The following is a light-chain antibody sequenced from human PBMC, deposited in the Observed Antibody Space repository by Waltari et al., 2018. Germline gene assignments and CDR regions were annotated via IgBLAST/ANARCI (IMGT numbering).Light chain of an antibody. CDR3: GTWDSSLSGAV. V-gene: IGLV1-51*02. J-gene: IGLJ7*01. CDR1: SSNIGNNY. CDR2: ENS. Sequence: QSVLTQPPSVSGTPGQRVTISCPGGSSNIGNNYVTCYRQFPGTAPKLLIYENSERPSGIPGRFSGSKSGTSATLDITGLQAGDEADYYCGTWDSSLSGAVFGGGTHLTVL.